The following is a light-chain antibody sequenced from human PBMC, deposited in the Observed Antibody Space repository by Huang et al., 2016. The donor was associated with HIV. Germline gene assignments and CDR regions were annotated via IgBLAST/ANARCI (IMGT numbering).Light chain of an antibody. V-gene: IGKV1-39*01. Sequence: DIQMTQSPSSLSASVGDRVIISCRASKSINKYLNWYQQMPGKAPKLLIYGASTLQRGVSSRFSGSVSVTDFTLTIGSLQPEDAATYYCQQSYKAPRTFGQGTLLEI. CDR3: QQSYKAPRT. CDR1: KSINKY. CDR2: GAS. J-gene: IGKJ2*01.